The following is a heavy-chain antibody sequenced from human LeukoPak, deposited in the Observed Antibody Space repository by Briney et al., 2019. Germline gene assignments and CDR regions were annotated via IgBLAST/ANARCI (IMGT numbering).Heavy chain of an antibody. CDR3: ASLTPYKRNDWGSNI. Sequence: GGSLRLSCAAPKFTFSSYSVTWVRQAPGKGLEWVSFIYTGGSTYYADSVKGRFTISRDNSKNTLYLQMSSLRVEDTAVYYCASLTPYKRNDWGSNIWGQGTVVTVSS. J-gene: IGHJ3*02. V-gene: IGHV3-53*01. CDR2: IYTGGST. D-gene: IGHD1-1*01. CDR1: KFTFSSYS.